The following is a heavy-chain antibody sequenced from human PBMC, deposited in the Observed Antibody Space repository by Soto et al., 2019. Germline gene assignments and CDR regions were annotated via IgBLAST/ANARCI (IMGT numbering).Heavy chain of an antibody. CDR1: GYTFTSYA. CDR3: ARGGSRYWDIEL. CDR2: INAGNGKT. V-gene: IGHV1-3*01. J-gene: IGHJ2*01. D-gene: IGHD1-26*01. Sequence: QVQLVQSGAEVKKPGASVKVSCKASGYTFTSYAMHWVRQAAGQRLEWMGWINAGNGKTKYSQKFQRRVTITRDTSARTSYRAACSLRSEGTAVSYCARGGSRYWDIELWGRGTLVTFSP.